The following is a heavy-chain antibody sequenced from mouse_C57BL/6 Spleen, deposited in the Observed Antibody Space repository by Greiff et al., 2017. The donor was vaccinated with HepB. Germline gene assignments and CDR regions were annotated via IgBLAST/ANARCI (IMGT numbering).Heavy chain of an antibody. CDR2: IYPSDSET. CDR1: GYTFTSYW. V-gene: IGHV1-61*01. CDR3: ARGYYYYGSAGYFDV. D-gene: IGHD1-1*01. Sequence: VQLQQPGAELVRPGSSVKLSCKASGYTFTSYWMDWVKQRPGQGLEWIGNIYPSDSETHYNQKFKDKATLTVDKSSSTAYMQLSSLTSEDSAVYYCARGYYYYGSAGYFDVWGTGTTVTVSS. J-gene: IGHJ1*03.